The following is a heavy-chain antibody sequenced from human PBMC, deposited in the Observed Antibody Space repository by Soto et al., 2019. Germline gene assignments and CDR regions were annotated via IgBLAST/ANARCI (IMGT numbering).Heavy chain of an antibody. CDR3: ARVIGGWYEHDY. Sequence: SETLSLTCTVSGGSMSSFFCSWIRQPPGKGLEWIGYIYYSGSTKYNPSLKSRVTISVDTSKNQFSLKLTSVTAADTAVYYCARVIGGWYEHDYWGQGTLVTVYS. J-gene: IGHJ4*02. V-gene: IGHV4-59*01. CDR2: IYYSGST. CDR1: GGSMSSFF. D-gene: IGHD6-19*01.